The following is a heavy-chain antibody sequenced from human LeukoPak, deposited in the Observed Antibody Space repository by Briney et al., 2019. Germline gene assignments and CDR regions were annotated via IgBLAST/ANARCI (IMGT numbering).Heavy chain of an antibody. D-gene: IGHD6-6*01. J-gene: IGHJ4*02. CDR3: ARAYSSSSPSDY. CDR1: GYIFTSHY. V-gene: IGHV1-46*01. Sequence: ASVKVSCKASGYIFTSHYMHWVRQAPGQGLEWMGMINPSGGSTSYAQKFQGRVTMTRDTSTSTVYLELSSLRSEDTAVYYCARAYSSSSPSDYWGQGTLVTVSS. CDR2: INPSGGST.